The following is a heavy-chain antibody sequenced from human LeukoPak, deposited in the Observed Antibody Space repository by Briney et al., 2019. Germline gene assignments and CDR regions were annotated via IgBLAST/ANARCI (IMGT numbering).Heavy chain of an antibody. J-gene: IGHJ4*02. V-gene: IGHV1-24*01. CDR2: FDPEDGET. Sequence: ASVKVSCKVSGYTLTELSMHWVRQAPGKGLEWMGGFDPEDGETIYAQKFQGRVTMTEDTSTDTAYMGLSSLRSEDTAVYYCATTSPKYYYGSGPFFDYWGQGTLVTVSS. CDR3: ATTSPKYYYGSGPFFDY. CDR1: GYTLTELS. D-gene: IGHD3-10*01.